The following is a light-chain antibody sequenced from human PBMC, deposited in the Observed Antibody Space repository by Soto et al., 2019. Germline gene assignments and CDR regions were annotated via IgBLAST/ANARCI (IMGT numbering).Light chain of an antibody. CDR1: QSVSSN. CDR3: QQYNNWPWT. Sequence: EIVMTQSPATLSVSPGEGATLACRASQSVSSNLAWYQQTADQAPRLLIYGASTRATGIPARFSGSGSGTELTLTISSLQSEDCAVYYCQQYNNWPWTFGQGTKVKIK. J-gene: IGKJ1*01. V-gene: IGKV3-15*01. CDR2: GAS.